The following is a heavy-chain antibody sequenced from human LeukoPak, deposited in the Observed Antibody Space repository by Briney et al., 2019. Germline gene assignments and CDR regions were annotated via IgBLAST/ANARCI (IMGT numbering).Heavy chain of an antibody. Sequence: PSETLSLTCAVYGGSFSGYYWSWIRQPPGKGLEWIGGINHSGSTNYNPSLKSRVTISVDTSKNQFSLKLSSVTAADTAVYYCARVGASRGYYGYYYYGMDVWGQGTTVTVSS. J-gene: IGHJ6*02. D-gene: IGHD3-22*01. CDR3: ARVGASRGYYGYYYYGMDV. CDR2: INHSGST. V-gene: IGHV4-34*01. CDR1: GGSFSGYY.